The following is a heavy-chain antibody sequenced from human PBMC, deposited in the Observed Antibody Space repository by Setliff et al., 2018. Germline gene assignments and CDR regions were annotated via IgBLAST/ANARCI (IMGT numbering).Heavy chain of an antibody. CDR3: AKPTTVTTTHYYYYMDV. CDR2: IKQDGSEK. Sequence: ETLSLTCTVSGDSISSTSYQWGWVRQPPGKGLEWVANIKQDGSEKYYADSVKGRFTISRDNAKNSLFLQMNSLRAEDTAVYYCAKPTTVTTTHYYYYMDVWGKGTTVTVSS. D-gene: IGHD4-4*01. V-gene: IGHV3-7*03. J-gene: IGHJ6*03. CDR1: GDSISSTSYQ.